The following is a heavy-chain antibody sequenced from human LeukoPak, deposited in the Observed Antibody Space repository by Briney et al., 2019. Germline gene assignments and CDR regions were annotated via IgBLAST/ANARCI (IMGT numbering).Heavy chain of an antibody. CDR1: GFTFSSYA. Sequence: GGSLRLSCAASGFTFSSYAMNWVRQAPGKGLKWVSGFRGSGVATFYADSVKGRFTISRDNSKNTLYLQMNSLRVEDTAVYYCARDGDGDYVFSYYFDYWGQGTLVTVSS. J-gene: IGHJ4*02. V-gene: IGHV3-23*01. CDR2: FRGSGVAT. D-gene: IGHD4-17*01. CDR3: ARDGDGDYVFSYYFDY.